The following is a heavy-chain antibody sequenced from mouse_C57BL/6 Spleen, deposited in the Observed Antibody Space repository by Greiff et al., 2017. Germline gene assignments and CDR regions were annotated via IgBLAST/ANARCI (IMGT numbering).Heavy chain of an antibody. D-gene: IGHD2-3*01. J-gene: IGHJ2*01. CDR3: ARRRSDGYYDYFDY. V-gene: IGHV3-1*01. CDR2: ISYSGST. Sequence: EVMLVESGPGMVKPSQSLSLTCTVTGYSITSGYDWHWIRHFPGNKLEWMGYISYSGSTNYNPSLKSRISITHDTSKNHFFLKLNSVTTEDTATYYCARRRSDGYYDYFDYWGQGTTLTVSS. CDR1: GYSITSGYD.